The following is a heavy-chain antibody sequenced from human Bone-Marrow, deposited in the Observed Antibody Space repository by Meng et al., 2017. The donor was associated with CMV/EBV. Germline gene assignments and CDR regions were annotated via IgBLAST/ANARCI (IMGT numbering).Heavy chain of an antibody. V-gene: IGHV1-2*02. J-gene: IGHJ4*02. Sequence: ASVKVSCKASGYTFTGYYMHWVRQPPGQGLEWMGWINTNSGDTKSAQTFQGRVTMTRDTSINTVYVELLRLTSNDTATYYCARDPRGHIPLDYWGQGTLVTVSS. D-gene: IGHD2-21*01. CDR3: ARDPRGHIPLDY. CDR1: GYTFTGYY. CDR2: INTNSGDT.